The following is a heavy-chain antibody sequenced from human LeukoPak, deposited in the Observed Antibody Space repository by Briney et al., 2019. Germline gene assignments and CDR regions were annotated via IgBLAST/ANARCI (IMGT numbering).Heavy chain of an antibody. V-gene: IGHV1-18*01. Sequence: ASVKVSCKASGYTFTSYGISWVRQAPGQGLEWMGWISAYNGNTNYAQKLQGRVTMTTDTSTSTAYMELRSLRSDDTAVYYCARVYSGSVGNSGSGFFDYWGQGTLVTVSS. J-gene: IGHJ4*02. CDR3: ARVYSGSVGNSGSGFFDY. CDR1: GYTFTSYG. D-gene: IGHD1-26*01. CDR2: ISAYNGNT.